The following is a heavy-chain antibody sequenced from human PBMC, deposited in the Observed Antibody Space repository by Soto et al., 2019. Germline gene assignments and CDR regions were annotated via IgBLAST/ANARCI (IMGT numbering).Heavy chain of an antibody. D-gene: IGHD4-17*01. CDR1: YASISNISYY. V-gene: IGHV4-39*01. Sequence: SQTLSLSKTVSYASISNISYYRSLIHQPPGKGLEWIGSIYYSGSTYYNPSLKSRVTISVDTSKNQFSLKLSSVTAADTAVYYCARGGDQWVTREGSGPWGKGSLVTV. CDR3: ARGGDQWVTREGSGP. J-gene: IGHJ5*02. CDR2: IYYSGST.